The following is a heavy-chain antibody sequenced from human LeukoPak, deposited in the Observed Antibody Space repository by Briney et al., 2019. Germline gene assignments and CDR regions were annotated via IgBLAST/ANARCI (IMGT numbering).Heavy chain of an antibody. V-gene: IGHV3-66*02. CDR1: GFTLNTND. J-gene: IGHJ4*01. CDR2: MYPWGSA. Sequence: GGSLRLSCAASGFTLNTNDMNWARQAPGKGLEWVSIMYPWGSAFYKDSVKGRFTVTRDESKKVMFLQMNTLRPDDTVMYYCVRQGGGDNCRWGQGALVTVSS. CDR3: VRQGGGDNCR. D-gene: IGHD4-23*01.